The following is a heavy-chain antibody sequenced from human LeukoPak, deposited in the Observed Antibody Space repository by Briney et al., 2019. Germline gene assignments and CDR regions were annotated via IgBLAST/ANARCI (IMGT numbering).Heavy chain of an antibody. J-gene: IGHJ4*02. CDR1: GYTFSNNA. V-gene: IGHV1-69*13. D-gene: IGHD5-12*01. CDR2: IIPIFGTA. Sequence: GASVKVSCKASGYTFSNNAMNWVRQAPGQGLEWMGGIIPIFGTANYAQKFQGRVTITADESTSTAYMELNSLRSDDTAVYYCARVGEGAYGYGDYYFDYWGQGTLVTVSS. CDR3: ARVGEGAYGYGDYYFDY.